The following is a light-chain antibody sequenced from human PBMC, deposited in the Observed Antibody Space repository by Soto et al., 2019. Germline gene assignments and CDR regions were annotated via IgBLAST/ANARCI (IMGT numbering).Light chain of an antibody. CDR3: QQYNNWPPLT. J-gene: IGKJ4*01. CDR1: QSVSTN. V-gene: IGKV3-15*01. CDR2: GAS. Sequence: ETVMTQSPATLSVSPGERATLSCWASQSVSTNLAWYQQKPGQAPRLLIYGASSRATGIPARFSGSGSGTEFTLTISSLQSEDFAVYYCQQYNNWPPLTFGGGTKVEIK.